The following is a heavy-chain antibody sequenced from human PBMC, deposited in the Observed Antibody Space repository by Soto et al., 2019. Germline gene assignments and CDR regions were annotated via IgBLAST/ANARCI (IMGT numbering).Heavy chain of an antibody. J-gene: IGHJ4*02. V-gene: IGHV4-39*07. CDR1: GGSINSGNYY. CDR3: ARDKITGLFDY. Sequence: SETLSLTCTVSGGSINSGNYYWSWIRQHPGKGLEWIGEINHSGSTNYNPSLKGRVTISVDTSKNQFSLKLTSVTAADTAVYYCARDKITGLFDYWGQGTLVTVSS. CDR2: INHSGST. D-gene: IGHD2-8*02.